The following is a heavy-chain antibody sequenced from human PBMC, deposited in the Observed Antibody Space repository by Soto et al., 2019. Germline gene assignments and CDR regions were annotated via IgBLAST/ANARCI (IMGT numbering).Heavy chain of an antibody. CDR1: GFTFSSYA. CDR3: GQVISSSWYYYYGMDV. V-gene: IGHV3-23*01. J-gene: IGHJ6*02. Sequence: GGSRRLSCAASGFTFSSYAMSWVRQAPGKGLEWGSAISGSGGSTYYADSVKGRFTISRDNSKNTRYLHMNSLRAEETAVYYCGQVISSSWYYYYGMDVWGQGSTVTFSS. CDR2: ISGSGGST. D-gene: IGHD6-13*01.